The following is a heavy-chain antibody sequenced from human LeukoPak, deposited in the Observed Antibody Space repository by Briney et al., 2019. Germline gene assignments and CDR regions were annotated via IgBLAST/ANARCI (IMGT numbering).Heavy chain of an antibody. Sequence: GGSLRLSCEASGFIFVEYAMHWVRQVPGKGLEWVSGINWKSDIIGYADSVKGRFTISRDNSKNTLYLQMNSLRAEDTAVYYCARDSSYGAYDYWGQGTLVTVSS. V-gene: IGHV3-9*01. J-gene: IGHJ4*02. CDR2: INWKSDII. CDR3: ARDSSYGAYDY. D-gene: IGHD4-17*01. CDR1: GFIFVEYA.